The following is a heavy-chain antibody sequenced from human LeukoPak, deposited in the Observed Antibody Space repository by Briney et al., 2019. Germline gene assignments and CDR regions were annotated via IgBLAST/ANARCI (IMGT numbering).Heavy chain of an antibody. CDR1: GGSFSSYY. CDR2: IYYSGST. CDR3: AREDSGAYYGYYFDY. Sequence: SETLSLACTLSGGSFSSYYWSWIRQPPGKGLEWMGYIYYSGSTNYNPSLKSRVTISVDTSQNQFSLRLSSVTAADTAVYYCAREDSGAYYGYYFDYWGRGTLVTVSS. V-gene: IGHV4-59*08. D-gene: IGHD1-26*01. J-gene: IGHJ4*02.